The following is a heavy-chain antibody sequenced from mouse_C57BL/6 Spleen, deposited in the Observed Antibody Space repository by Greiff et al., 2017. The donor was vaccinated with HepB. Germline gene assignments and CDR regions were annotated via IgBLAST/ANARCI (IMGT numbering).Heavy chain of an antibody. CDR1: GFTFSDYG. V-gene: IGHV5-15*01. Sequence: EVQGVESGGGLVQPGGSLKLSCAASGFTFSDYGMAWVRQAPRKGPEWVAFISNLAYSIYYADTVTGRFTISRENAKNTLYLEMSSLRSEDTAMYYCARQENGGYFDVWGTGTTVTVSS. CDR2: ISNLAYSI. J-gene: IGHJ1*03. CDR3: ARQENGGYFDV.